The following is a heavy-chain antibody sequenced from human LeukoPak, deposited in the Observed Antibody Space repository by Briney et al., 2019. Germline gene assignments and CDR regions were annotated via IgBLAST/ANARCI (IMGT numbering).Heavy chain of an antibody. Sequence: PGGSLRLSCAASGFTFSSCAMSWVRQAPGKGLEWVSAISGSGGSTYYADSVKGRFTISRDNSKNTLYLQMNSLRAEDTAVYYCAKTKWIQPSWDYWGQGTLVTVSS. CDR2: ISGSGGST. CDR1: GFTFSSCA. D-gene: IGHD5-18*01. CDR3: AKTKWIQPSWDY. V-gene: IGHV3-23*01. J-gene: IGHJ4*02.